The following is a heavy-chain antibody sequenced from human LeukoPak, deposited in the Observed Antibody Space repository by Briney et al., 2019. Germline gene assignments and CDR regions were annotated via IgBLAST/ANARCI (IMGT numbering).Heavy chain of an antibody. D-gene: IGHD3-10*01. J-gene: IGHJ6*02. CDR2: IWYDGSNK. CDR1: GFTFSNYG. Sequence: GGSLRLSCAASGFTFSNYGMHWVRQAPGKGLEWVAVIWYDGSNKYYADSVKGRFTISRDNSKNTLFLQMNSLRAEDTAVYYCARMVRGVTPYYYYGMDLWGQGTTVTVSS. V-gene: IGHV3-33*01. CDR3: ARMVRGVTPYYYYGMDL.